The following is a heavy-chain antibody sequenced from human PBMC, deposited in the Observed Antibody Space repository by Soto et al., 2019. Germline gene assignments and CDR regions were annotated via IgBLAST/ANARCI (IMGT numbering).Heavy chain of an antibody. V-gene: IGHV1-18*01. D-gene: IGHD4-17*01. CDR1: GYTFATST. CDR3: AIADYGDDDY. J-gene: IGHJ4*02. Sequence: QLQLVQSGPEAKKPGASVKVSCKASGYTFATSTISWLRQAPGQGPEWMGWIKAYSGKTNYAQKLQGRLTMTTHTSTSTAYMELRSLTTDHTAIYYCAIADYGDDDYWGQGTLVTVSS. CDR2: IKAYSGKT.